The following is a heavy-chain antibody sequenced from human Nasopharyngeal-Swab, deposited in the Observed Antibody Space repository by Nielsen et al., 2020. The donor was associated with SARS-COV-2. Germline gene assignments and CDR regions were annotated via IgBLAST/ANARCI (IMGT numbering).Heavy chain of an antibody. CDR1: GYTFTGYY. D-gene: IGHD2-2*01. Sequence: ASVKVSCKASGYTFTGYYIHWVRQAPGQGLEWMGWINPNSGGTNYAQKFQGRVTMTRDTSISTAYMELSRLRSDDTAVYYCARDRIVVVPAAMDWFDPWGQGTLVTVSS. V-gene: IGHV1-2*02. J-gene: IGHJ5*02. CDR3: ARDRIVVVPAAMDWFDP. CDR2: INPNSGGT.